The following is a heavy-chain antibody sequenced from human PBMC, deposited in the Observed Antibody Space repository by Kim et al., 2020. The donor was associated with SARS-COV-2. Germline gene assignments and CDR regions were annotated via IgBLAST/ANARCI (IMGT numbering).Heavy chain of an antibody. CDR3: ARGRTFGGEIPYFDY. CDR1: GFTFANYE. Sequence: GGSLRLSCAASGFTFANYEMNWVRQAPGKEPEWISYISYSGGTTDYADSVKGRFTISRDNARNSLYLQMSSLRADDTAVYFCARGRTFGGEIPYFDYWGQGTLVAVST. CDR2: ISYSGGTT. V-gene: IGHV3-48*03. D-gene: IGHD3-16*01. J-gene: IGHJ4*02.